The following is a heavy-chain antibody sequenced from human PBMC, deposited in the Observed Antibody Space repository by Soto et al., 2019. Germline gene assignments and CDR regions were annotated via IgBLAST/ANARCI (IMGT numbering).Heavy chain of an antibody. CDR3: TRDASRDSSARGWFDP. J-gene: IGHJ5*02. V-gene: IGHV3-21*02. Sequence: EVQLVESGGGLVKPGGSLRLSCAASGFTFRSFTMNWVRQAPGKGLEWVSTISSNSAYIYYTDALRGRFTISRDNAKNSLHLQMNSLRAEDTAGYYFTRDASRDSSARGWFDPWGPGTLVTVSS. CDR1: GFTFRSFT. D-gene: IGHD6-13*01. CDR2: ISSNSAYI.